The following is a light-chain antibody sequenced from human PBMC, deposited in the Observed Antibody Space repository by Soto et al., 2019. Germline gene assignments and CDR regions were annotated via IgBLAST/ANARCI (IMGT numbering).Light chain of an antibody. Sequence: DIVMTQSPDSLAVSLGERATINCKSSQSVLYSSNNKNYLAWYQQKAGQPPKLLLYWVSTRESGVPDRFSGSGSGTEFTLTISSLQAEDVAVYYCQQYYSTLWTFGQGTKVDIK. CDR3: QQYYSTLWT. J-gene: IGKJ1*01. CDR1: QSVLYSSNNKNY. V-gene: IGKV4-1*01. CDR2: WVS.